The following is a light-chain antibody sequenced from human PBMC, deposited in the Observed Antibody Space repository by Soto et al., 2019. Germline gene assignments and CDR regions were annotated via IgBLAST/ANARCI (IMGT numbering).Light chain of an antibody. CDR1: SSDVGGYNY. J-gene: IGLJ2*01. CDR3: CSYAGSYTLVV. Sequence: QSALTQPRSVSGSPGQSVTISCTGTSSDVGGYNYVSWYQQHPGKAPKLMLYDVSQRPSGVPDRFSGSKSGNTASLTISGLQAEDEADYYCCSYAGSYTLVVFGGGTKVTVL. CDR2: DVS. V-gene: IGLV2-11*01.